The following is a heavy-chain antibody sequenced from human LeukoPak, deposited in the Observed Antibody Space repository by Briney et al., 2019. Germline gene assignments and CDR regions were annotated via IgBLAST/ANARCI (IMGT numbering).Heavy chain of an antibody. CDR2: INHDGSST. CDR3: VRDWGYDSSGYWQKYFDT. CDR1: GFTFSTFW. D-gene: IGHD3-22*01. V-gene: IGHV3-74*01. J-gene: IGHJ4*02. Sequence: GGSLRLSCATSGFTFSTFWMHWVRQAPGKGLVWVSRINHDGSSTNYADSVKGRFTISRDNAKNALYLQMNSLRAEDTAVYYCVRDWGYDSSGYWQKYFDTWGQGTLVTVSS.